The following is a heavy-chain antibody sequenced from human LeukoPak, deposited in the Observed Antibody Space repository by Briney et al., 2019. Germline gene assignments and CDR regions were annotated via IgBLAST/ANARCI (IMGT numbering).Heavy chain of an antibody. CDR1: GGSISSYY. V-gene: IGHV4-4*07. J-gene: IGHJ6*03. CDR3: ARLAGRNMYYMDV. CDR2: IYTNGNT. D-gene: IGHD1-14*01. Sequence: SETLSLTCTVSGGSISSYYWSWIRQPAGKGLEWIGQIYTNGNTNYNRSLKSRVTMSVDTSKNQFSLKLSSVTAADTAVYYCARLAGRNMYYMDVWGKGTTVTISS.